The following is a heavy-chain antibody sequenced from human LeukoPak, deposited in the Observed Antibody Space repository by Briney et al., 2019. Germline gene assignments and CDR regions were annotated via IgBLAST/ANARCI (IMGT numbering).Heavy chain of an antibody. Sequence: PSETLSLTCTVSGGSISSGSYYWSWVRQPAGKGLEWIGRIYNSGSTNYNPSLKSRVTISVDTSKNQFSLKLSSVTAADTAVYYCASGDILVVPAASAFDYWGQGTLVTVSS. CDR3: ASGDILVVPAASAFDY. CDR2: IYNSGST. D-gene: IGHD2-2*01. V-gene: IGHV4-61*02. CDR1: GGSISSGSYY. J-gene: IGHJ4*02.